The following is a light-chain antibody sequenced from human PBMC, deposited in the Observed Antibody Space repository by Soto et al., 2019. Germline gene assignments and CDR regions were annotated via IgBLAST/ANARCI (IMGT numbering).Light chain of an antibody. CDR3: QTWGTGNVV. Sequence: QSVLTQSPSASASLGASVKLTRTLSSGHSNYAIAWHQQQPQKGPRYLMKLKSDGSHSKGDGIPDRFSGSSSGAERYLTISSLQSEDEADYYCQTWGTGNVVFGGGTKLTVL. CDR2: LKSDGSH. V-gene: IGLV4-69*01. CDR1: SGHSNYA. J-gene: IGLJ2*01.